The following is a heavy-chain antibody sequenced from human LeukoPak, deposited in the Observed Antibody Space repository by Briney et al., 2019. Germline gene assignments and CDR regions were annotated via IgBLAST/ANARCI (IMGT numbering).Heavy chain of an antibody. Sequence: SETLSLTCAVSGYSISSGYYWGWIRQPPGKGLEWIGSIYHSGSTYYNPSLKSRVTISVDTSRNQFSLKLSSVTAADTAVYYCARIRMGATLDFDYWGQGTLVTVSS. CDR1: GYSISSGYY. V-gene: IGHV4-38-2*01. D-gene: IGHD1-26*01. J-gene: IGHJ4*02. CDR2: IYHSGST. CDR3: ARIRMGATLDFDY.